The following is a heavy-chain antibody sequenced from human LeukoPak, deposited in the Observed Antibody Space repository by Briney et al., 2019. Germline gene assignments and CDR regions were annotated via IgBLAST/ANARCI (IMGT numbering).Heavy chain of an antibody. Sequence: ASVKVSCKASGYTFTGYYMHWVRQAPGQGLKWMGRINPNSGGTNYAQKFQGRVTMTRDTSISTAYMELSRLRSDDTAVYYCARKAYCSGGSCYLDWFDPWGQGTLVTVSS. CDR3: ARKAYCSGGSCYLDWFDP. V-gene: IGHV1-2*06. CDR2: INPNSGGT. D-gene: IGHD2-15*01. CDR1: GYTFTGYY. J-gene: IGHJ5*02.